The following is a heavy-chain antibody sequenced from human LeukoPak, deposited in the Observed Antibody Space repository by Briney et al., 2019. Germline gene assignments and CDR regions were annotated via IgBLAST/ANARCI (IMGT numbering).Heavy chain of an antibody. CDR3: AKTVTGYYDY. V-gene: IGHV3-23*01. CDR1: GFTFSSYA. CDR2: ISGSRGST. J-gene: IGHJ4*02. D-gene: IGHD3-9*01. Sequence: GGSLRLSCAASGFTFSSYAMSWVRQAPGKGLEWVSGISGSRGSTYSADSVKGRFTISRDNSKNTLYLQMSSLRVEDTAVYYCAKTVTGYYDYWGQGTLVTVSS.